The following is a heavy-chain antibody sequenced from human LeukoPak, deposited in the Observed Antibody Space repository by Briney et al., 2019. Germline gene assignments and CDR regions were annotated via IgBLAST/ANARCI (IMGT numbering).Heavy chain of an antibody. CDR3: ARVDAGIAAARAAYMDV. Sequence: GGSLRLSCAASGFTFDDYGMSWVRQAPGKGLEWVSGINWNGGSTGYADSVKGRFTISRDNAKNSLYLQMNSLRAEDTAVYYCARVDAGIAAARAAYMDVWGKGTTVTVSS. J-gene: IGHJ6*03. V-gene: IGHV3-20*04. D-gene: IGHD6-13*01. CDR2: INWNGGST. CDR1: GFTFDDYG.